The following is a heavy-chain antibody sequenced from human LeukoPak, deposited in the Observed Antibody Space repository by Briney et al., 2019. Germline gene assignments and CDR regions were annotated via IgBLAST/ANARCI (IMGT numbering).Heavy chain of an antibody. V-gene: IGHV3-74*01. CDR1: GFTFSSYW. CDR3: ARGRGITMVRGVLFNY. CDR2: INSDGSST. Sequence: GGSLRLSCAASGFTFSSYWMHWVRQAPGKGLVWVSRINSDGSSTSYADSVKGRFTISRDNAKNTLYLQMNSLRAEDTAVYYCARGRGITMVRGVLFNYWGQGTLVTVSS. J-gene: IGHJ4*02. D-gene: IGHD3-10*01.